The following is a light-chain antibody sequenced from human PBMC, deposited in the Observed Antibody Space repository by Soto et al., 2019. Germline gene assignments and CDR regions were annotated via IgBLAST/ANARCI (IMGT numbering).Light chain of an antibody. Sequence: IQMTQSPSTLSASVGDGVTITCRASQSIGTWLAWYQQKPGKAPKVLIYDVSSLKSGVPSRFSGSASATEFTLTISSLQPDDFATYYCQQYKSFWTFGQGTKVDI. CDR2: DVS. V-gene: IGKV1-5*01. J-gene: IGKJ1*01. CDR1: QSIGTW. CDR3: QQYKSFWT.